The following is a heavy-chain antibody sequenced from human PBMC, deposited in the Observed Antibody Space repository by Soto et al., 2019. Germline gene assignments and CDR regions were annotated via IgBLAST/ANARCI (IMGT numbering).Heavy chain of an antibody. V-gene: IGHV4-34*01. CDR2: INHSGST. CDR3: ARREKMRRYFDWLSERGFDP. D-gene: IGHD3-9*01. Sequence: SETLSLTCAVYGGSFSGYYWSWIRQPPGKGLEWIGEINHSGSTNYNPSLKSRVTISVDTSKNQFSLKLSSVTAADTAVYYCARREKMRRYFDWLSERGFDPWGQGTLVTVSS. CDR1: GGSFSGYY. J-gene: IGHJ5*02.